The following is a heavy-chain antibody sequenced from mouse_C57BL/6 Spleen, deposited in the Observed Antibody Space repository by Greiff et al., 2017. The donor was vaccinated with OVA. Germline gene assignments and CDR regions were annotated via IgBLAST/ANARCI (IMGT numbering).Heavy chain of an antibody. D-gene: IGHD4-1*01. CDR1: GYTFTDYY. Sequence: QVQLKQSGAELVRPGASVKLSCKASGYTFTDYYINWVKQRPGQGLEWIARIYPGSGNTYYNEKFKGKATLTAEKSSSTAYMQLSSLTSEDSAVYFWARAGANWDVGGYFDVWGTGTTVTVSS. J-gene: IGHJ1*03. CDR2: IYPGSGNT. CDR3: ARAGANWDVGGYFDV. V-gene: IGHV1-76*01.